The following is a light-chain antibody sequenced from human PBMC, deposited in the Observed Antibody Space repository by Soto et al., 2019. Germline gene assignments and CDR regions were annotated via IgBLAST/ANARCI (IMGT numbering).Light chain of an antibody. CDR1: SSAIGRHH. Sequence: QSVLTQPPSVSATPGQTVTISCSGSSSAIGRHHVSWYQQLPGTAPKLLIYENTKRPSGIPDRFSGSKSGTSATLGITGLQTGDEADYYCGTWDTSLSRVFGTGTKLTVL. J-gene: IGLJ1*01. CDR3: GTWDTSLSRV. CDR2: ENT. V-gene: IGLV1-51*02.